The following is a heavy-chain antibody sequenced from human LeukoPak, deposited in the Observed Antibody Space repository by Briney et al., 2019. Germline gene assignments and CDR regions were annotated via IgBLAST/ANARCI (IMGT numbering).Heavy chain of an antibody. D-gene: IGHD1-14*01. CDR3: TRQGSPGTSGYDY. Sequence: SETLSLTCTVSGGSISSGSYYWSWIRQPAGKGLEWIGSIYYSGSTYYNPSLKSRVTISVDTSKNQFSLKLSSVTAADTAVYYCTRQGSPGTSGYDYWGQGTLVTVSS. CDR2: IYYSGST. V-gene: IGHV4-39*01. CDR1: GGSISSGSYY. J-gene: IGHJ4*02.